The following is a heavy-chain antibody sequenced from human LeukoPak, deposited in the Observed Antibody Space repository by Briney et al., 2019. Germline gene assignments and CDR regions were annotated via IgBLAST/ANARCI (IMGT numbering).Heavy chain of an antibody. CDR3: ARGRYNWSY. Sequence: SETLSLTCTVSGGSISSSSYYWGWIRQPPGKGLEWIGSMYYSGSTYYNPSLKSRVTLSVDTSKTQFSLKLSSVTAADTAVYFCARGRYNWSYWGQGTLVTVSS. CDR2: MYYSGST. D-gene: IGHD1-20*01. J-gene: IGHJ4*02. V-gene: IGHV4-39*01. CDR1: GGSISSSSYY.